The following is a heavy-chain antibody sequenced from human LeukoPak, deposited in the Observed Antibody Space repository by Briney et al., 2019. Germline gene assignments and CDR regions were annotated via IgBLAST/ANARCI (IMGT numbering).Heavy chain of an antibody. D-gene: IGHD3-10*01. J-gene: IGHJ6*02. CDR2: IYYSGST. CDR3: ASIWFGELSHYYYGMDV. Sequence: SETLSLTCTGSGGSISSSSYYWGWIRQPPGKGLEWIGSIYYSGSTYYNPSLKSRVTISVDTSKNQFSLKLSSVTAADTAVYYCASIWFGELSHYYYGMDVWGQGTTVTVSS. CDR1: GGSISSSSYY. V-gene: IGHV4-39*01.